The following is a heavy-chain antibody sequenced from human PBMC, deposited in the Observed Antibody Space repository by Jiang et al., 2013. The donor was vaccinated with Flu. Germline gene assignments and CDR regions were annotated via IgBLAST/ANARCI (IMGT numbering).Heavy chain of an antibody. V-gene: IGHV5-51*01. CDR2: IYPGDSDT. J-gene: IGHJ6*02. CDR3: ARRGGYYYYGMDV. D-gene: IGHD3-3*01. Sequence: PGKGLEWMGIIYPGDSDTRYSPSFQGQVTISADKSISTAYLQWSSLKASDTAMYYCARRGGYYYYGMDVWGQGTTVTVSS.